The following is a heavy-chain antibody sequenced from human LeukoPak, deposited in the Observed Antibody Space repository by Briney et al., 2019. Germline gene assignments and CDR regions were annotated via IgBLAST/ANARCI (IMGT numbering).Heavy chain of an antibody. J-gene: IGHJ4*02. CDR1: GFTFDDYA. CDR3: AREENCGGDCPLATHGVDY. Sequence: PGRSLRLSCAASGFTFDDYAMHWVRQAPGKGLEWVSGISWNSGSTGDADSVKGRFTISRDNAKNSLYLQMNSLGAEDTALYYCAREENCGGDCPLATHGVDYWGQGTLVTVSS. V-gene: IGHV3-9*01. CDR2: ISWNSGST. D-gene: IGHD2-21*02.